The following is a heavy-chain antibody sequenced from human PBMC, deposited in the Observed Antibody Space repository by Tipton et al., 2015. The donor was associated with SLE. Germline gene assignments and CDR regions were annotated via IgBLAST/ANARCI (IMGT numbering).Heavy chain of an antibody. CDR2: IYHSGST. D-gene: IGHD6-6*01. Sequence: TLSLTCAVSGYSISSGYYWGWIRQPPGKGLEWVGSIYHSGSTYYNPSLTSRVTISVDTSKNQSSLRLSSVTAADTAVYYCARGYRSSRPSYYFDYWGQGTLVTVSS. V-gene: IGHV4-38-2*01. J-gene: IGHJ4*02. CDR1: GYSISSGYY. CDR3: ARGYRSSRPSYYFDY.